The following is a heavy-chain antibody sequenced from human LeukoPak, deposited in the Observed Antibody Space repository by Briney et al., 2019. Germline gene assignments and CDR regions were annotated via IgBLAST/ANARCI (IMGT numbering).Heavy chain of an antibody. J-gene: IGHJ4*02. V-gene: IGHV3-48*01. CDR1: GFVFSDYS. D-gene: IGHD6-19*01. Sequence: GGSLRLSCTASGFVFSDYSMNWVRQAPGKGLEWFSYISRDSGTIYYADSVKGRFTISRDNARNSLFLQMSRLRAEDTAVYYCASLPGAVAVDYWGQGTLVTVSS. CDR2: ISRDSGTI. CDR3: ASLPGAVAVDY.